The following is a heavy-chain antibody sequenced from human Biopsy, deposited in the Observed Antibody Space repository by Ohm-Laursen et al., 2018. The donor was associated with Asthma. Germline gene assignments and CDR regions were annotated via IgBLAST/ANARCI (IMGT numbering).Heavy chain of an antibody. D-gene: IGHD3-3*01. CDR3: ARGPEWSGLDI. Sequence: SDTLSLTWRMYGLSSSGYYWTWIRQPPGKGLEWIGESDHRGNTNTNPTLKSRVTISKDKSANEFSLKMRSVTAADTAIYYCARGPEWSGLDIWGQGTTVTVSS. J-gene: IGHJ6*02. V-gene: IGHV4-34*01. CDR2: SDHRGNT. CDR1: GLSSSGYY.